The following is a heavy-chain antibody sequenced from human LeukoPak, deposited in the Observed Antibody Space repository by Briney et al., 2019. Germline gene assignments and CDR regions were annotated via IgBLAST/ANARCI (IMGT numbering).Heavy chain of an antibody. D-gene: IGHD2-2*01. Sequence: SETLSPTCTVSGGSISSGDYYWSWIRQPPGKGLEWIGYIYYSGSTYYNPSLKSRVTISVDTSKNQFSLKLSSVTAADTAVYYCAREDIVVVPAAMYGMDVWGKGTTVTVSS. CDR3: AREDIVVVPAAMYGMDV. J-gene: IGHJ6*04. CDR1: GGSISSGDYY. V-gene: IGHV4-30-4*01. CDR2: IYYSGST.